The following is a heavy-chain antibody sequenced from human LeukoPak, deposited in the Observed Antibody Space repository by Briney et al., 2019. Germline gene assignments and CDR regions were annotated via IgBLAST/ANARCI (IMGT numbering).Heavy chain of an antibody. CDR2: ISGSGGST. D-gene: IGHD2-15*01. CDR1: GFTFSRFG. V-gene: IGHV3-23*01. CDR3: AKYPGYCSGGSCPNWFDP. Sequence: PGGSLRLSCAASGFTFSRFGMHWVRQAPGKGLEWVSAISGSGGSTYYADSVKGRFTISRDNSKNTLYLQMNSLRAEDTAVYYCAKYPGYCSGGSCPNWFDPWGQGTLVTVSS. J-gene: IGHJ5*02.